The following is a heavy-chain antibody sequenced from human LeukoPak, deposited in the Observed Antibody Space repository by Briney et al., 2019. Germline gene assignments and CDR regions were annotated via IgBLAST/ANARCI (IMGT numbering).Heavy chain of an antibody. Sequence: SETLSLTCTVSGGSVSSGSYYWSWIRQPPGKGLEWIGYIYYSGSTNYNPSLKSRVTISVDTSKNQFSLKLSSVTAADTAVYYCARDERYCSGGSCHGHWFDLWGQGTLVTVSS. CDR3: ARDERYCSGGSCHGHWFDL. CDR1: GGSVSSGSYY. V-gene: IGHV4-61*01. CDR2: IYYSGST. D-gene: IGHD2-15*01. J-gene: IGHJ5*02.